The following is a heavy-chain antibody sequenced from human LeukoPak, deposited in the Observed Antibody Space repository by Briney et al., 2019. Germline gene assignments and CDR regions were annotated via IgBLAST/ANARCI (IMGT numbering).Heavy chain of an antibody. J-gene: IGHJ4*02. CDR1: RFTYSSHA. CDR2: INNDGSDT. CDR3: ARGSYGPDF. Sequence: GGSLRLSCVVSRFTYSSHAMSWVRQAPGKGLVWVSRINNDGSDTIFADSVKGRFTISRDNAKNTLYLQMNSLRAEDTAVYYCARGSYGPDFWGQGTLSPSPQ. D-gene: IGHD5-18*01. V-gene: IGHV3-74*01.